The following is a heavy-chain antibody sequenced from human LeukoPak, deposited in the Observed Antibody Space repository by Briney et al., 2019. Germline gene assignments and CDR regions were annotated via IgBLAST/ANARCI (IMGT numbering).Heavy chain of an antibody. J-gene: IGHJ4*02. Sequence: PGRSLRLSCAASGFTFSSYGMHWVRQAPGKGLEWVAVISYDGSNKYYADSVKGRFTISRDNSKNTLYLQMNSLRAEDTAVYYCAKDRYGGGNPFDYWGQGTLVTVSS. CDR1: GFTFSSYG. D-gene: IGHD4-23*01. CDR2: ISYDGSNK. V-gene: IGHV3-30*18. CDR3: AKDRYGGGNPFDY.